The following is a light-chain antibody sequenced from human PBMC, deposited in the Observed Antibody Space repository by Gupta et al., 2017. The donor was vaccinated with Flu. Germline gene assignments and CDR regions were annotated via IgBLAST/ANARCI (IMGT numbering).Light chain of an antibody. CDR2: EVS. CDR1: SSDVGGYNY. V-gene: IGLV2-14*01. J-gene: IGLJ3*02. CDR3: SSYTSSSTWV. Sequence: TSSDVGGYNYVSWYQQYPRKAPKVMIYEVSYRPSGVSNRFSGSKSGNTASLTISGLQAEDEADYYCSSYTSSSTWVFGGGTKLTVL.